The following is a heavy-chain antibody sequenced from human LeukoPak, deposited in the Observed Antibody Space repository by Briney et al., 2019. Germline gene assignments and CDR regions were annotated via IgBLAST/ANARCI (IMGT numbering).Heavy chain of an antibody. Sequence: GGSLRLSCAASGFTFSSYWMSWVRQAPGKGLEWVANIKQDGSEKYYVDSVKGRFTISRDNAKNSLYLQMNSLRTEDTAVYYCARDLVGAIIDYWGQGTLVTVSS. CDR3: ARDLVGAIIDY. CDR2: IKQDGSEK. D-gene: IGHD1-26*01. CDR1: GFTFSSYW. V-gene: IGHV3-7*01. J-gene: IGHJ4*02.